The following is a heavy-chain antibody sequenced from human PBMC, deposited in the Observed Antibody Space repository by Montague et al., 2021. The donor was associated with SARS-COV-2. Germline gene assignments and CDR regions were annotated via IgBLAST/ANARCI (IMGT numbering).Heavy chain of an antibody. J-gene: IGHJ6*02. V-gene: IGHV3-7*01. Sequence: SLRLSCAASGFTFSSYWMSWVRQAPGKGLEWVANIKQDGSEKYYVDSVKGRFTISRDKDKNSLYLQMNSLRAEDTDVYDCAREPSETGSDWYYDFWSGYSLPRGYYYGMDVWGQGTTVTVSS. CDR2: IKQDGSEK. D-gene: IGHD3-3*01. CDR3: AREPSETGSDWYYDFWSGYSLPRGYYYGMDV. CDR1: GFTFSSYW.